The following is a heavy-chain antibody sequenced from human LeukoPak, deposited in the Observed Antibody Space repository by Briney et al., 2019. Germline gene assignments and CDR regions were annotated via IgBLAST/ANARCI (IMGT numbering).Heavy chain of an antibody. Sequence: GGSLRLSCAASGFTFTNAWMSWVRQAPGKGLEWIGRIKSKTDGETTNYAEPVRGRFTISRDDSKSAVYLQMNSLKIEDTGVYYCTTDLGTYYHGSQRLIPIDYWGQGTLVTVSS. CDR1: GFTFTNAW. D-gene: IGHD3-10*01. CDR3: TTDLGTYYHGSQRLIPIDY. V-gene: IGHV3-15*01. CDR2: IKSKTDGETT. J-gene: IGHJ4*02.